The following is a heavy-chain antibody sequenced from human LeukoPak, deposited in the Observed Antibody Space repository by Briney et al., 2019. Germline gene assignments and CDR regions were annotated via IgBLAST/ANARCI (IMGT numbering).Heavy chain of an antibody. Sequence: GGSLRLSCAASGFTFSSYGMHWVRQAPGKGLEWVAFIRYDGSNKYYADSVKGRFTISRDNSKNTLYLQMNSLRAEDTAVYYCAKDSPPANYYYYYMDVWGKGTTVTVSS. J-gene: IGHJ6*03. CDR1: GFTFSSYG. D-gene: IGHD2-2*01. V-gene: IGHV3-30*02. CDR3: AKDSPPANYYYYYMDV. CDR2: IRYDGSNK.